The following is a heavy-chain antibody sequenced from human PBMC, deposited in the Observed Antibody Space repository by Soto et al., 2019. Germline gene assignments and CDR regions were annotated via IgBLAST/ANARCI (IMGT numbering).Heavy chain of an antibody. D-gene: IGHD3-10*01. CDR2: INHSGST. V-gene: IGHV4-34*01. CDR1: GGSFSGYY. J-gene: IGHJ6*02. Sequence: SEALSLTCAVYGGSFSGYYWSWSRQPPWKGLEWIGEINHSGSTNYNPSLKSRVTISVDTSKNQFSLKLSSVTAADTAVYYCARDRGFGELLSYYYYGMDVWGQGTTVTVSS. CDR3: ARDRGFGELLSYYYYGMDV.